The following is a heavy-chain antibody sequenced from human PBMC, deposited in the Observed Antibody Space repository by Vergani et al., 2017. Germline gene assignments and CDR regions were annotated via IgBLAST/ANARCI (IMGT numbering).Heavy chain of an antibody. J-gene: IGHJ5*02. V-gene: IGHV4-59*12. Sequence: QVQLQESGPGLVKPSETLSLTCTVSGGSISSYYWSWIRQPPGKGLEWIGYIYYSGSTNYNPSLKSRVTISVDTSKNQFSLKLSSVTAADTAVYYCARDIEPGYCSGGSCNNWFDPWGQGTLVTVSS. CDR1: GGSISSYY. CDR3: ARDIEPGYCSGGSCNNWFDP. D-gene: IGHD2-15*01. CDR2: IYYSGST.